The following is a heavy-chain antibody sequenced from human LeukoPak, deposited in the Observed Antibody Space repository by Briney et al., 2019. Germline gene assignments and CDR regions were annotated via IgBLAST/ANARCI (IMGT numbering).Heavy chain of an antibody. D-gene: IGHD5-12*01. CDR1: GFTFSSYW. Sequence: GGSLRLSCVASGFTFSSYWMHWVRQAPGKGRVWVSRINGDGSCITYADSVKGRFTISRDNTNNTVDLQMKSRMGEDTAVCYCSRVVRVGGHDFVCWGEGALVTDS. CDR3: SRVVRVGGHDFVC. CDR2: INGDGSCI. V-gene: IGHV3-74*03. J-gene: IGHJ4*02.